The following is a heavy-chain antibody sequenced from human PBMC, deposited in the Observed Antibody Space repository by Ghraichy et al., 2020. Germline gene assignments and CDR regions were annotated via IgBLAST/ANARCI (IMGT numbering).Heavy chain of an antibody. CDR2: ISSGSGSTI. CDR1: GFTFSTFE. V-gene: IGHV3-48*03. J-gene: IGHJ3*02. CDR3: VKGGYCSGGTCYYLNAFDI. D-gene: IGHD2-15*01. Sequence: GGSLRLSCAASGFTFSTFEMNWVGQAPGKGREWFSYISSGSGSTIYHTDSVKGRFTISRDNAKNSLYLQMNSLRAGGTGFYYCVKGGYCSGGTCYYLNAFDIWRQGTIVTVSS.